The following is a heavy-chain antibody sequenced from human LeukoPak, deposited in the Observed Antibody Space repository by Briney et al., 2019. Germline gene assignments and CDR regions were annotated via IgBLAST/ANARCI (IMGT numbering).Heavy chain of an antibody. D-gene: IGHD3-9*01. CDR1: GFTFSTYA. CDR3: AKSSYDILAGCYYFDY. J-gene: IGHJ4*02. Sequence: SGGSLRLSCAASGFTFSTYAMSWVRQAPGKGLEWVSAISGGAGTTYYADSAKGRFTISRDNSKNTLYLQMSSLRAEDTAVYYCAKSSYDILAGCYYFDYWGQGALVTVSS. V-gene: IGHV3-23*01. CDR2: ISGGAGTT.